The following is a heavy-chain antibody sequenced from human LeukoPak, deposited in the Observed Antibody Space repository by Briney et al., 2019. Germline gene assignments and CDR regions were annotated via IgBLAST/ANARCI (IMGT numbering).Heavy chain of an antibody. Sequence: GDSLKISCKASGYSFTNYWIGWVRQMPGKGLEWMAIIYPGDSDTTYSPSFQGQVTTSVDKSSTTAYLQWSSLKASDTAMYYCARRFDLGFDYWGQGTLVTVCS. CDR3: ARRFDLGFDY. D-gene: IGHD3-9*01. CDR1: GYSFTNYW. V-gene: IGHV5-51*01. CDR2: IYPGDSDT. J-gene: IGHJ4*02.